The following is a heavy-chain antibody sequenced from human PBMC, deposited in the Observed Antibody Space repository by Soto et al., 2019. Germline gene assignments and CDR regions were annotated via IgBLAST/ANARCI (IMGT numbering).Heavy chain of an antibody. CDR3: ARDTEGPFDP. Sequence: VASVNVSCKASGYTFTSYYMHWVRQAPGQGLEWMGIINPSGGSTSYAQKFQGRVTITADESTSTAYMELSSLRSEDTAVYYCARDTEGPFDPWGQGTLVTVSS. D-gene: IGHD2-8*02. CDR2: INPSGGST. CDR1: GYTFTSYY. V-gene: IGHV1-46*01. J-gene: IGHJ5*02.